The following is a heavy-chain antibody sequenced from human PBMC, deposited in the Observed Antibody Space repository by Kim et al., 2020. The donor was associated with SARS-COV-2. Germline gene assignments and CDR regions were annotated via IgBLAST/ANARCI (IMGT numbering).Heavy chain of an antibody. D-gene: IGHD3-22*01. CDR3: ARRASITMIVVVYNWFDP. CDR2: INPNSGGT. Sequence: ASVKVSCKASGYTFTGYYMHWVRQAPGQGLEWMGWINPNSGGTNYAQKFQGRVTMTRDTSISTAYMELSRLRSDDTAVYYCARRASITMIVVVYNWFDPWSQGTLVTVSS. V-gene: IGHV1-2*02. CDR1: GYTFTGYY. J-gene: IGHJ5*02.